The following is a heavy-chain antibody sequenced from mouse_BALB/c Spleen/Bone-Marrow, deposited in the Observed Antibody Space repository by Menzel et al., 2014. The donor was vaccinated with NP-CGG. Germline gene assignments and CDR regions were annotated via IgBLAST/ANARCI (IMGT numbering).Heavy chain of an antibody. Sequence: VQLKQSGPELVKPGASVKMSCKASGYTFTSYVMHWVKQEPGQGLEWIGYINPYNDGTKYNEKFKGKATLTSDESSSTAYMELSSLTSEDSAVYYCARDGNPYWYFDVWGAGTTVTVSS. D-gene: IGHD2-1*01. CDR2: INPYNDGT. CDR3: ARDGNPYWYFDV. CDR1: GYTFTSYV. J-gene: IGHJ1*01. V-gene: IGHV1-14*01.